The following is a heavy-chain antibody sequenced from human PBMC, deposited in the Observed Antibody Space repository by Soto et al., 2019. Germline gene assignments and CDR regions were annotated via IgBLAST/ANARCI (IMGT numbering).Heavy chain of an antibody. CDR2: IHSDGGT. J-gene: IGHJ5*02. CDR1: GLNVSYNY. Sequence: EVQLVETGGGLIQPGGSLRLSCAASGLNVSYNYMSWVRQAPGKGLEWVSIIHSDGGTYYADSVKGRFTISRDNSRNTVYLQMNSLRAEDTAVYYCGSIAVAEGFDPWGQGTLVTVSS. CDR3: GSIAVAEGFDP. D-gene: IGHD6-19*01. V-gene: IGHV3-53*02.